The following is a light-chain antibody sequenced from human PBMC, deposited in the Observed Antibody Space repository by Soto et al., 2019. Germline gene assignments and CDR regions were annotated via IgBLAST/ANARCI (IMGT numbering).Light chain of an antibody. Sequence: QAVVTQEPSLTVSPGGTVTLTCGSSTGAVTSGHYPHWFQQKPGQAPRTLIYDTSIKHSWTPARFSGSLLGVKAALTLSGAQPEDEADYYCLVIYTGVGEVFGTGTKLTVL. CDR2: DTS. V-gene: IGLV7-46*01. CDR3: LVIYTGVGEV. CDR1: TGAVTSGHY. J-gene: IGLJ1*01.